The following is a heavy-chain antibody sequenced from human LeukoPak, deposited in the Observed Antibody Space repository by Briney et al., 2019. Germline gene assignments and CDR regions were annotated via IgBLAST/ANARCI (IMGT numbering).Heavy chain of an antibody. V-gene: IGHV3-11*04. CDR1: GFTFSDHY. Sequence: PGGSLRLSCAASGFTFSDHYMSWIRQAPGKGLEWLSYTNSGGGTTHHADSVKGRVTMSRDNAKNSVYMQMNGLRDEDTAVYYCAREPVQSNYYDYWGQGSLVTVSS. CDR2: TNSGGGTT. J-gene: IGHJ4*02. CDR3: AREPVQSNYYDY.